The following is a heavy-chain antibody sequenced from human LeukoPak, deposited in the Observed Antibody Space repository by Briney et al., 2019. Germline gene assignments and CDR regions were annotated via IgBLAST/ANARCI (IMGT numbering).Heavy chain of an antibody. D-gene: IGHD5-24*01. CDR1: GFTFSSYE. CDR3: AREDGDAFDI. Sequence: GGSLRLSCIASGFTFSSYEMDWVRRAPGKGLEWVSYIGSSGGSRCYADSVKGRFTTSRDNAKNSLYLQMNSLRAEDTAVYYCAREDGDAFDIWGQGTMVTVSS. J-gene: IGHJ3*02. CDR2: IGSSGGSR. V-gene: IGHV3-48*03.